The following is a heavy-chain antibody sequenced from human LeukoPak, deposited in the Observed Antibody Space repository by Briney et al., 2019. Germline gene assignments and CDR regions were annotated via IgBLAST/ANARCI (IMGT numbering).Heavy chain of an antibody. J-gene: IGHJ4*02. Sequence: PSETLSLTCSVSGGSISSSAYYWGWIRQPPGQGLEWIGSIYYSGNTYYNPSLKSRVTISVDTSKNQFSLKLSSMTAADTAVYYCARPGQQLAPYYFDYWGQGTLVTVSS. CDR2: IYYSGNT. CDR3: ARPGQQLAPYYFDY. V-gene: IGHV4-39*07. D-gene: IGHD6-13*01. CDR1: GGSISSSAYY.